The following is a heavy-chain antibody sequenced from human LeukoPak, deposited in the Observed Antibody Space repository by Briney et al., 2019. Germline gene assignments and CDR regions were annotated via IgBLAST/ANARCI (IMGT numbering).Heavy chain of an antibody. CDR2: IDVGGGDT. V-gene: IGHV3-23*01. CDR1: GFAVSSHA. J-gene: IGHJ4*02. D-gene: IGHD3-22*01. CDR3: AKELYYYDSSGSVDY. Sequence: GASLRLAWAAAGFAVSSHAMSWVSQDPGEGREWVSGIDVGGGDTYYADSVKGRFTLSRDNSKNTLYLQMNSLRAEDTAVYYCAKELYYYDSSGSVDYWGQGTLGAVSS.